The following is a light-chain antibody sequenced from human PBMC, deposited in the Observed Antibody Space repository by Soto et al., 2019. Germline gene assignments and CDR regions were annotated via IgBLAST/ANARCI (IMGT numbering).Light chain of an antibody. CDR2: AAS. CDR1: QSVNSRF. CDR3: QQYGDSPPNT. Sequence: EIVLTQSPGTLSLSPGESATLSCRASQSVNSRFLAWYQHKPGQAPRLLIYAASTRATGIPDRFSGSASGTDFTLTISRLEPEDLAVYYCQQYGDSPPNTFGQGPKMEIK. V-gene: IGKV3-20*01. J-gene: IGKJ2*01.